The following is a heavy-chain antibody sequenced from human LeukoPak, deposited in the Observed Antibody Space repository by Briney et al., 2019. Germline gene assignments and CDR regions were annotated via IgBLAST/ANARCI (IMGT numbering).Heavy chain of an antibody. CDR1: GFTFSSYS. CDR3: ARDRAVQNYYDSSGLDAFDI. Sequence: PGGSLRLSCAASGFTFSSYSMNWVRQAPGKGLEWVSSISSSSSYIYYADSVKGRFTISRDNAKNSLYLQMNSLRAEDTAVYYCARDRAVQNYYDSSGLDAFDIWGQGTMVTVSS. D-gene: IGHD3-22*01. V-gene: IGHV3-21*01. J-gene: IGHJ3*02. CDR2: ISSSSSYI.